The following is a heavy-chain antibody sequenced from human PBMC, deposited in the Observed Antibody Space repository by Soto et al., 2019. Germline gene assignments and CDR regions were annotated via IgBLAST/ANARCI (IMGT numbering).Heavy chain of an antibody. D-gene: IGHD5-18*01. J-gene: IGHJ4*02. V-gene: IGHV3-33*01. CDR2: IWYDGSNK. CDR1: GFTFSSYG. Sequence: GGSLRLCCAASGFTFSSYGMHWVRQAPGKGLEWVAVIWYDGSNKYYADSVKGRFTISRDNSKNTLYLQMNSLRAEDTAVYYCARFSSGYSYGIDYWGQGTLVTVSS. CDR3: ARFSSGYSYGIDY.